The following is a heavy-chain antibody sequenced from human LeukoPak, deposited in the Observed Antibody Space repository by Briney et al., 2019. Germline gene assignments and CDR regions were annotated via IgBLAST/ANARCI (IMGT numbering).Heavy chain of an antibody. CDR1: GGSISSSSYY. V-gene: IGHV4-61*02. CDR2: IYTSGST. CDR3: ARDPFDY. J-gene: IGHJ4*02. Sequence: SETLSLTCTVSGGSISSSSYYWSWIRQPAGKGLEWIGRIYTSGSTNYNPSLKSRVTMSVDTSKNQFSLKLSSVTAADTAVYYCARDPFDYWGQGTLVTVSS.